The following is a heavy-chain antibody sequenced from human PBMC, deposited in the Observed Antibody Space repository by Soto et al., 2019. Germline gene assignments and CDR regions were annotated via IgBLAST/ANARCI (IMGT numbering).Heavy chain of an antibody. Sequence: QVQLVESGGGVVQPGRSLRLSCAASGFTFSSYGMHWVRQAPGKGLEWVAVIWYDGSNKYYADSVKGRFTISRDNSKNTLYLQMNSLRAEDTAVYYCARKGDSSGYLDYWGQGTLVTVSS. CDR2: IWYDGSNK. CDR1: GFTFSSYG. J-gene: IGHJ4*02. D-gene: IGHD3-22*01. CDR3: ARKGDSSGYLDY. V-gene: IGHV3-33*01.